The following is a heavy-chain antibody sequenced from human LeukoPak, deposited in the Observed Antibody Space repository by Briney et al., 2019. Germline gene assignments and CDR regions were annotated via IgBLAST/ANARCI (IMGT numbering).Heavy chain of an antibody. CDR1: AYTFTCYY. CDR3: ARPATPPHYYYPEY. Sequence: ASVTVSLKSSAYTFTCYYIHLVRQPPGQGLEWMGWTNPNSGDTNYAQNFQGRVTMTRDTSISTSYKELNRLSSDDTALYYCARPATPPHYYYPEYWGQGTLVTVSS. D-gene: IGHD3-22*01. CDR2: TNPNSGDT. V-gene: IGHV1-2*02. J-gene: IGHJ4*02.